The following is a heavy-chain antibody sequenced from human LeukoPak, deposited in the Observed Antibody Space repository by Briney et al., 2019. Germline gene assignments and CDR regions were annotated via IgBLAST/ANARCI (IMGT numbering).Heavy chain of an antibody. CDR1: GFTFSSYG. Sequence: GESLRLSCAASGFTFSSYGMHWGRKAPAKGLEWEAVISYYGSNRNYADSVKGRFIISRDNSKNTLYLQMNSLRAGDTAVYYCAKDPTKTRYYYGSGSYLDYWGQGTLVTVSS. J-gene: IGHJ4*02. CDR3: AKDPTKTRYYYGSGSYLDY. V-gene: IGHV3-30*18. CDR2: ISYYGSNR. D-gene: IGHD3-10*01.